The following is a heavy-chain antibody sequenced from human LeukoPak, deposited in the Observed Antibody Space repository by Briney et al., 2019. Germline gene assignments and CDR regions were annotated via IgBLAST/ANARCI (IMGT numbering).Heavy chain of an antibody. V-gene: IGHV3-23*01. CDR3: ATERNWVFDY. CDR1: GFTFSSYA. Sequence: GGSLRLSCAASGFTFSSYAVSWVRQAPGKGLVWVSAITGRGGSTYYADSVKGRFTNSRDKSKHTLYVQMNSRRAEDTAVYYCATERNWVFDYWGQGNLVTVSS. CDR2: ITGRGGST. D-gene: IGHD7-27*01. J-gene: IGHJ4*02.